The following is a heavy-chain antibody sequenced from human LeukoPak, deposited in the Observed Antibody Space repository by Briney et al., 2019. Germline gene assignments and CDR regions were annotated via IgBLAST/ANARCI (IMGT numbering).Heavy chain of an antibody. CDR3: ARHIVGATAFDI. Sequence: SQTLSLTCTVSGASISSGRYYWSWIRQPAGRELEWIGHIYTSGSTNYNPSLKSRVTISVDTSKNQFSLKLSSVTAADTAVYYCARHIVGATAFDIWGQGTMVTVSS. J-gene: IGHJ3*02. V-gene: IGHV4-61*09. D-gene: IGHD1-26*01. CDR2: IYTSGST. CDR1: GASISSGRYY.